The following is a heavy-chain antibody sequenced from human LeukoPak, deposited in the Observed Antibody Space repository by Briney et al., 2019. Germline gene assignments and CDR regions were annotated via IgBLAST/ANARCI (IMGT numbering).Heavy chain of an antibody. J-gene: IGHJ4*02. V-gene: IGHV3-23*01. CDR1: GFTFSSYA. D-gene: IGHD6-13*01. Sequence: PGGSLRLSCAASGFTFSSYAMSWVRQAPGKGLECVSAISGSGGSTYYADSVKGRFTISRDNSKNTLYLQMNSLRAEDTAVYYCAKVTYSSSWYQGTYFDYWGQGTLVTVSS. CDR3: AKVTYSSSWYQGTYFDY. CDR2: ISGSGGST.